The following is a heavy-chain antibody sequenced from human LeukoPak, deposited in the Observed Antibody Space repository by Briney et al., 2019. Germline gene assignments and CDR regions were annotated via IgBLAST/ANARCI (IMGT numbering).Heavy chain of an antibody. Sequence: GRSLRLSCAPSGFTFSSYAMHWVRQAPGKGLEWVAVISYDGSNKYYADSVKGRFTISRDNSKNTLYLQMNSLRAEETAVYYCARAAGGYSTSRFDYWGQGTLVTVSS. CDR3: ARAAGGYSTSRFDY. D-gene: IGHD5-12*01. CDR2: ISYDGSNK. V-gene: IGHV3-30-3*01. CDR1: GFTFSSYA. J-gene: IGHJ4*02.